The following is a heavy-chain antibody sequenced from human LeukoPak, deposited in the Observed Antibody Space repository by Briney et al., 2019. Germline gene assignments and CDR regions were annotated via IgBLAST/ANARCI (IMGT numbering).Heavy chain of an antibody. CDR3: ARKYYDFWSGYFSGDKYWFDP. V-gene: IGHV1-18*01. D-gene: IGHD3-3*01. CDR1: GYIFTSYG. J-gene: IGHJ5*02. CDR2: ISAYNGNT. Sequence: ASVKVSCKASGYIFTSYGISWVRQAPGQGLEWMGWISAYNGNTNYAQKLQGRVTMTTDTSTSTAYMELRSLRSDDTAVYYCARKYYDFWSGYFSGDKYWFDPWGQGTLVTVSS.